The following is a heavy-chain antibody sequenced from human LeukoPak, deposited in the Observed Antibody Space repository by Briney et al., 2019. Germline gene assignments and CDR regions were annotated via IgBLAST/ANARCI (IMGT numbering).Heavy chain of an antibody. D-gene: IGHD1-26*01. CDR2: ISSSSSYI. CDR3: ARDPSGTYYPRVSGALDI. Sequence: GGSLRLSCAASGFTFSSYSMNWVRQAPGKGLEWVSSISSSSSYIYYADSVKGRFTVSRDNAKNSLYLQMDSLRAEDTAVYYCARDPSGTYYPRVSGALDIWGQGTMVTVSS. V-gene: IGHV3-21*04. CDR1: GFTFSSYS. J-gene: IGHJ3*02.